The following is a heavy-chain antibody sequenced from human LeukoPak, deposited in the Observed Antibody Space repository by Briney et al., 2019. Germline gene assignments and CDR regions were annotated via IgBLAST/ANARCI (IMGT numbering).Heavy chain of an antibody. CDR2: VNPSGINT. CDR1: GGTFSSYA. Sequence: ASVKVSCKASGGTFSSYAISWVRQAPGQGLEWMGLVNPSGINTNYAQKFQGRVTMTRDTSTSTAYMELRSLRSDDTAVYYCARDIGQNHNWNYALRAFDIWGQGTMVTVSS. J-gene: IGHJ3*02. V-gene: IGHV1-46*01. D-gene: IGHD1-7*01. CDR3: ARDIGQNHNWNYALRAFDI.